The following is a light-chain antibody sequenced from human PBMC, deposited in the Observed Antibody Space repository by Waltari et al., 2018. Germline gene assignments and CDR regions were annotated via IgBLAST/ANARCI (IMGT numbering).Light chain of an antibody. CDR2: QDS. V-gene: IGLV3-1*01. J-gene: IGLJ2*01. CDR1: NLGDKY. Sequence: SYEQTQPPSVSVSPGQTASITCSGANLGDKYACWYQQKPGQSPVLVIYQDSKRPSGIPERFSGSNSGNTATLTISGTQAMDEADYYCQAWDSSTVVFGGGTKLTVL. CDR3: QAWDSSTVV.